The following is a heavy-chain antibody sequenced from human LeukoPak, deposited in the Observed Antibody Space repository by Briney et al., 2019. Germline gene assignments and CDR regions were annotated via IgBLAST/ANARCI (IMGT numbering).Heavy chain of an antibody. J-gene: IGHJ3*02. Sequence: SETLSLTCTVSGGSISSYYWSWIRQPPGKGLEWIGYIYYSGSTNYNPSLKSRVTISVDTSKNQFSLKLSSVTAADTAVYYCARGSYDFWSGLRAFDIWGQGTMVTVSS. V-gene: IGHV4-59*01. CDR3: ARGSYDFWSGLRAFDI. CDR1: GGSISSYY. CDR2: IYYSGST. D-gene: IGHD3-3*01.